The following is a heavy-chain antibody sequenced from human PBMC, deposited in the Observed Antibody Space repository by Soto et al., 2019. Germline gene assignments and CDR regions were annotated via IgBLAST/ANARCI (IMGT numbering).Heavy chain of an antibody. J-gene: IGHJ4*01. D-gene: IGHD4-4*01. Sequence: SETLSLTCAVHGESFSRHSWTWIRQTPGEGLEWIGEINPFGSTVFSASLKSRVTMSIDTSKMQFSLKLTSVTAADSAIYYCAKNHYSRFDIWSHGTLVTVSS. CDR2: INPFGST. CDR3: AKNHYSRFDI. V-gene: IGHV4-34*01. CDR1: GESFSRHS.